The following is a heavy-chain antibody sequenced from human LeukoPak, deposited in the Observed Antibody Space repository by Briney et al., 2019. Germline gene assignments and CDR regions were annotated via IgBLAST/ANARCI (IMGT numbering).Heavy chain of an antibody. J-gene: IGHJ4*02. CDR3: ARARYYDFWSGYDFDY. D-gene: IGHD3-3*01. Sequence: KTSETLSLTCTVSGYSISSGYYWGWIRQPPGKGLEWIGSIYHSGSTYYNPSLKSRVTISVDTSKNQFSLKLSSVTAADTAVYYCARARYYDFWSGYDFDYWGQGTLVTVSS. CDR2: IYHSGST. V-gene: IGHV4-38-2*02. CDR1: GYSISSGYY.